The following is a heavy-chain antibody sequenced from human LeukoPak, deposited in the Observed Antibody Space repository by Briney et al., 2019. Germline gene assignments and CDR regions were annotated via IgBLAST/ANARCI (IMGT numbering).Heavy chain of an antibody. J-gene: IGHJ4*02. D-gene: IGHD1-20*01. CDR1: GFIFSSYA. V-gene: IGHV3-21*01. CDR3: AGEFLTGITGF. CDR2: ISSTSTYI. Sequence: GGSLRLSCAASGFIFSSYAMNWVRRAPGKGLEWVSSISSTSTYISYADSVKGRFTISRDNAKNSLYLQMNSLRAEDTAVYYCAGEFLTGITGFWRQGTLVAVSS.